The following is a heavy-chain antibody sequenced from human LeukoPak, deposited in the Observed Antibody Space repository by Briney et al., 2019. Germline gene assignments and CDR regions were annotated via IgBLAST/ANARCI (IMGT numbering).Heavy chain of an antibody. D-gene: IGHD2-2*02. CDR3: ARVVVVPAAIQNYYYYMDV. CDR2: ISWNSGSI. Sequence: PGRSLRLSCAASGFTFDDYAMHWVRQAPGKGLEWVSGISWNSGSIGYADSVKGRFTISRDNAKNSLYLQMNSLRAEDTAVYYCARVVVVPAAIQNYYYYMDVWGKGTTVTVSS. J-gene: IGHJ6*03. CDR1: GFTFDDYA. V-gene: IGHV3-9*01.